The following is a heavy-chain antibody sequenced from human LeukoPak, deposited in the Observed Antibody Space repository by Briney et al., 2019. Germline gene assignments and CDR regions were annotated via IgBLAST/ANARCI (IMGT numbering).Heavy chain of an antibody. J-gene: IGHJ6*02. V-gene: IGHV3-13*04. Sequence: GGSLRLSCAASGFTFSSYDMHWVRQATGKGLEWVSAIGTAGDTYYPGSVKGRFTISRENAKNSLYLQMNSLRAGDTAVYYCARVPVGIAAAGTSSDYYYYGMDVWGQGTTVTVSS. CDR1: GFTFSSYD. CDR3: ARVPVGIAAAGTSSDYYYYGMDV. CDR2: IGTAGDT. D-gene: IGHD6-13*01.